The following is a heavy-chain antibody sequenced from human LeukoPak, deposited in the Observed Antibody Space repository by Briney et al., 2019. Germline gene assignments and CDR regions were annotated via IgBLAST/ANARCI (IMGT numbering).Heavy chain of an antibody. CDR2: INWNGGST. J-gene: IGHJ3*02. CDR3: ARDYDSSGYSDAFDI. V-gene: IGHV3-20*04. CDR1: GFTFDDYG. Sequence: GGSLRLSCAASGFTFDDYGMSWVRHAPGKGVEWVSGINWNGGSTGYADSVKGRFTISRDNAKNSLYLQMNSLRAEDTALYYCARDYDSSGYSDAFDIWGQGTMVTVSS. D-gene: IGHD3-22*01.